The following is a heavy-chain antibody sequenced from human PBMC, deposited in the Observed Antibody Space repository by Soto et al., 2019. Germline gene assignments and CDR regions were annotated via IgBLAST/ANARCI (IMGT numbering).Heavy chain of an antibody. V-gene: IGHV4-31*03. CDR2: IYSSGST. Sequence: QVQLEASGPGLVKPSQTLSLTCSVSGGSIRSGGYFWIWIRQHPGKGLEYIGHIYSSGSTYYIPSLRRRLTMSLDTSKNQFSLNLTSVTAADTALYFCARLNSGLYQSFDSWGQGALVTVSS. CDR1: GGSIRSGGYF. J-gene: IGHJ4*02. CDR3: ARLNSGLYQSFDS. D-gene: IGHD2-8*01.